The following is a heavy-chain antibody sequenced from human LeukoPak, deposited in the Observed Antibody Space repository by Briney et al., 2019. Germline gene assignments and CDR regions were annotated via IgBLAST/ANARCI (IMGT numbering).Heavy chain of an antibody. D-gene: IGHD1-26*01. J-gene: IGHJ4*02. V-gene: IGHV3-7*01. Sequence: GGSLRLSCAASGFTFSSYWMSWVRQAPGKGLEWVANIKQDGSEKYYADSVKGRFTISRDNSKNTLYLQMNSLRAEDTAVYYWAKMGTKWGIVGATTDYFDYWGQGTLVTVSS. CDR2: IKQDGSEK. CDR3: AKMGTKWGIVGATTDYFDY. CDR1: GFTFSSYW.